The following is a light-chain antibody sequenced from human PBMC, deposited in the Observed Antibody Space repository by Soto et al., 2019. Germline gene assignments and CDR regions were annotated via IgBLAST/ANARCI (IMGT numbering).Light chain of an antibody. Sequence: DIQMTQSPSTLSASVGDTVTITCRASKSVGHWVAWYQQKRRTAPKVLIYTASSLESGVPSRFSGSGYGTEFSATIGSLHADDIATYYSQQYDAISTFGQGTKVEIK. CDR1: KSVGHW. J-gene: IGKJ2*01. CDR3: QQYDAIST. CDR2: TAS. V-gene: IGKV1-5*03.